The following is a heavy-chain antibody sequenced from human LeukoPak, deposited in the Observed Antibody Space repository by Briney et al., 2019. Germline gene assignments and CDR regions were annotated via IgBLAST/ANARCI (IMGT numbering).Heavy chain of an antibody. CDR3: ARAHGSGSYYNANWFDP. D-gene: IGHD3-10*01. CDR2: ISSSGSTI. Sequence: PGGSLRLSCAASGFTVSSNYMSWVRQAPGKGLEWVSYISSSGSTIYYADSVKGRFTISRDDAKNSLYLQMNSLRAEDTAVYYCARAHGSGSYYNANWFDPWGQGTLVTVSS. V-gene: IGHV3-11*01. CDR1: GFTVSSNY. J-gene: IGHJ5*02.